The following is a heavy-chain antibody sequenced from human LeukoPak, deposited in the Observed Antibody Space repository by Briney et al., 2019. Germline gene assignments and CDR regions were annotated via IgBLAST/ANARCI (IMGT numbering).Heavy chain of an antibody. Sequence: SETLSLTCTVSGGSISSYYWSWIRQSPGKGLEWIGYIYYSGSIKYNPSLKSRVTISVDTSKNQFSLKLSSVTAADTAVYYCARFEMWGSGNYFDYWGQGTLVTVSS. CDR3: ARFEMWGSGNYFDY. V-gene: IGHV4-59*01. CDR1: GGSISSYY. CDR2: IYYSGSI. D-gene: IGHD5-24*01. J-gene: IGHJ4*02.